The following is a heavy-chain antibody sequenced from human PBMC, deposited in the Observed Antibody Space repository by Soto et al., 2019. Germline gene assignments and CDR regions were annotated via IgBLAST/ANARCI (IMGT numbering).Heavy chain of an antibody. CDR1: GYTFTSYG. Sequence: ASVKVSCKASGYTFTSYGISWVRQAPGQGLEWMGWISAYNGNTNYAQKLQGRVTMTTDTSTSTAYMELRRLRSDDTAVYYCAREDVVVVAATRAPSAFDIWGQGTMVTVSS. J-gene: IGHJ3*02. D-gene: IGHD2-15*01. V-gene: IGHV1-18*01. CDR2: ISAYNGNT. CDR3: AREDVVVVAATRAPSAFDI.